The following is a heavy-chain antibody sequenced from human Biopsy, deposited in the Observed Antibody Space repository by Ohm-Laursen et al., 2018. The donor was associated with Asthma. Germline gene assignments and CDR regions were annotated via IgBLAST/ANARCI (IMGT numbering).Heavy chain of an antibody. D-gene: IGHD3-9*01. V-gene: IGHV1-3*04. CDR2: GNTGNSGT. CDR3: ARTYYDFLTGQVKDVFGV. J-gene: IGHJ3*01. Sequence: GGPVEGSCQGSWYNLLKFFINLGRPTPRKKVLGMGGGNTGNSGTKYSQKFQGRVTITRDTSASTAYMELRSLRSEDTATYYCARTYYDFLTGQVKDVFGVWGQGTMVTVSS. CDR1: WYNLLKFF.